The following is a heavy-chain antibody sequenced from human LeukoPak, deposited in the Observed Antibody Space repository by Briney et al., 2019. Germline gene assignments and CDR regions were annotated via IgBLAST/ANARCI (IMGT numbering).Heavy chain of an antibody. CDR3: AKRPYYGSNQKSATADY. CDR1: GFTFSGFW. J-gene: IGHJ4*02. CDR2: ISTDGSDT. D-gene: IGHD3-10*01. V-gene: IGHV3-74*01. Sequence: GGSLRLSCAASGFTFSGFWLHWVRQAPGEGLVWVALISTDGSDTRYADSVKGRFTISRDNSKNTLYLQMNSLRAEDTAVYYCAKRPYYGSNQKSATADYWGQGTLVTVSS.